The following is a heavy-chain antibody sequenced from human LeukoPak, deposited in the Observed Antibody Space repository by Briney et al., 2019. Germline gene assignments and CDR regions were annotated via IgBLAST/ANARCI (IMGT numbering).Heavy chain of an antibody. CDR1: GFTFTMFS. V-gene: IGHV3-48*01. CDR3: ARTYDFGIGPPGDAFDN. CDR2: IRGRSDTT. J-gene: IGHJ3*02. D-gene: IGHD3-3*01. Sequence: GGSLRLSCAASGFTFTMFSMNWLRQAPGKGLEWIAFIRGRSDTTYYADSVQGRFTISRDNAEDSVYLQMNSLRVEDTAVYYCARTYDFGIGPPGDAFDNWGQGTLVTVFS.